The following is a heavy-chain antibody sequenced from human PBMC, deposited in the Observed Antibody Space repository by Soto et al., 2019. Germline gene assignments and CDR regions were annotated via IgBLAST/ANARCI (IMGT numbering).Heavy chain of an antibody. CDR3: AREGAMVRGVTRNPYYYYGMDV. V-gene: IGHV4-4*07. CDR2: IYTSGST. CDR1: GGSISSYY. Sequence: QVQLQESGPGLVKPSETLSLTCTVSGGSISSYYWSWIRQPAGKGLEWIGRIYTSGSTNYNPSLKSRVHMSVDTSKNQFSLKLSSVTAADTAVYYCAREGAMVRGVTRNPYYYYGMDVWGQGTTVTVSS. D-gene: IGHD3-10*01. J-gene: IGHJ6*02.